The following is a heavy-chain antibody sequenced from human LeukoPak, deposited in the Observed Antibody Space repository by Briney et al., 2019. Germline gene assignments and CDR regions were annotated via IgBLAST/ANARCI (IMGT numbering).Heavy chain of an antibody. J-gene: IGHJ6*03. CDR1: GGSISSYY. CDR2: IYYSGST. D-gene: IGHD2-15*01. V-gene: IGHV4-59*01. Sequence: PSETLSLTCTVSGGSISSYYWSWIRQPPGKGLEWIGYIYYSGSTNYNPSLKSRVTISVDTSKNQFSLKLSSVTAADTAVYYCARVAVAANSYYYYYMDVWGKGTTVTVSS. CDR3: ARVAVAANSYYYYYMDV.